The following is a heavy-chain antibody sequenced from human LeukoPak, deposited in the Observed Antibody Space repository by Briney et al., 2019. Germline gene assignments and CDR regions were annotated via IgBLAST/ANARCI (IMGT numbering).Heavy chain of an antibody. J-gene: IGHJ4*02. Sequence: ASVKVSCKASGYTFTGYYMHWVRQAPGQGLEWMGWISAYNGNTNYAQKLQGRVTMTTDTSTSTAYMELRSLRSDDTAVYYCARGRHDSSGYYPYYFDYWGQGTLVTASS. D-gene: IGHD3-22*01. CDR2: ISAYNGNT. V-gene: IGHV1-18*04. CDR1: GYTFTGYY. CDR3: ARGRHDSSGYYPYYFDY.